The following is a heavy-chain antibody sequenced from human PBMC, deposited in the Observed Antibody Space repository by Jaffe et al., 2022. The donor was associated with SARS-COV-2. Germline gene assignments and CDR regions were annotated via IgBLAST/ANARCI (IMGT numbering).Heavy chain of an antibody. CDR2: IYTSGST. D-gene: IGHD2-21*02. Sequence: QVQLQESGPGLVKPSQTLSLTCTVSGGSISSGSYYWSWIRQPAGKGLEWIGRIYTSGSTNYNPSLKSRVTISVDTSKNQFSLKLSSVTAADTAVYYCAAYCGGDCYAPPYYGMDVWGQGTTVTVSS. V-gene: IGHV4-61*02. CDR1: GGSISSGSYY. J-gene: IGHJ6*02. CDR3: AAYCGGDCYAPPYYGMDV.